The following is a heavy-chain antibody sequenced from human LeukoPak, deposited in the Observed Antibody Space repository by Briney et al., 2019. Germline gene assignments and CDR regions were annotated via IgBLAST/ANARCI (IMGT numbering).Heavy chain of an antibody. CDR3: ARLAAPFDY. CDR1: GGSISSSSYY. D-gene: IGHD6-13*01. J-gene: IGHJ4*02. CDR2: IYYSGST. Sequence: SETLSLTRTVSGGSISSSSYYWGWIRQPPGKGLEWIGSIYYSGSTYYNPSLKSRVTISVDTSKNQFSLKLSSVTAADTAVYYCARLAAPFDYWGQGTLVTVSS. V-gene: IGHV4-39*01.